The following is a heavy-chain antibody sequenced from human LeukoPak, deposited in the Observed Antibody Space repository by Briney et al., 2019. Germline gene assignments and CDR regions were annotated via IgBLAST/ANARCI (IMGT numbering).Heavy chain of an antibody. V-gene: IGHV4-61*02. CDR1: GGSISSGGYY. CDR2: IYTSGST. D-gene: IGHD6-13*01. J-gene: IGHJ4*02. Sequence: SQTLSLTCTVSGGSISSGGYYWSWIRQPAGKGLEWIGRIYTSGSTNYNPSLKSRVTISVDTSKNQFSLKLSSVTAADTAVYYCARSIAAAGTSFDYWGQGTLVTVSS. CDR3: ARSIAAAGTSFDY.